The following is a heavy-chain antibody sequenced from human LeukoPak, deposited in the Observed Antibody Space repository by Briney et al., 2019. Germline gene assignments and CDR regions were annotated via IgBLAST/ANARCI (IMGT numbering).Heavy chain of an antibody. CDR2: ISSSSSYI. D-gene: IGHD6-19*01. CDR1: GFTFSSYA. J-gene: IGHJ4*02. Sequence: GGSLRLSCAASGFTFSSYAMSWVRQAPGKGLEWVSSISSSSSYIYYADSVKGRFTISRDNAKNSLYLQMNSLRAEDTAVYYCARDWGAVAGYFDYWGQGTLVTVSS. CDR3: ARDWGAVAGYFDY. V-gene: IGHV3-21*01.